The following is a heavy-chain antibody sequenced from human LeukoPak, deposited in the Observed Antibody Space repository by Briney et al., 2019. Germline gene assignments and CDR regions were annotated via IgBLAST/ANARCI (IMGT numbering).Heavy chain of an antibody. CDR3: ARLLNPGTIIPDY. CDR1: GGSISSSSYY. V-gene: IGHV4-39*01. CDR2: IYYSGST. J-gene: IGHJ4*02. Sequence: SGTLSLTCAVSGGSISSSSYYWGWIRQPPGKGLEWIGSIYYSGSTYYNPSLKSRVTISVDTSKNQFSLKLSSVTAADTAVYYCARLLNPGTIIPDYWGQGTLVTVSS. D-gene: IGHD3-3*01.